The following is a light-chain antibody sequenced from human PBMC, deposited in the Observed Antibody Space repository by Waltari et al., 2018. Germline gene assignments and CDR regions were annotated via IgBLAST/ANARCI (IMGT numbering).Light chain of an antibody. CDR3: QQYGSSPPIS. CDR2: GAS. V-gene: IGKV3-20*01. CDR1: QSVSSKY. Sequence: EIVLTQSPGTLSLSPGDRITLSCRASQSVSSKYLAWYQQKPGQAPRLLIYGASSRATGITDRFSGSGSGTDFTLTSSRLEPEDFAVYYCQQYGSSPPISFGQGTRLEIK. J-gene: IGKJ5*01.